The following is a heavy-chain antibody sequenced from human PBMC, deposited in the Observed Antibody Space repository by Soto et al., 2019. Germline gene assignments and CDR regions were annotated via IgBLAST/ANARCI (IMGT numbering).Heavy chain of an antibody. CDR2: ISHSGST. D-gene: IGHD2-2*01. J-gene: IGHJ6*02. Sequence: QLQLQESGPGLVKPSETLSLTCTVSGDSIRSYGYYWGWIRQPPGKGLEWIASISHSGSTYYSPSIHGSFDTSTDAANNQVSLKHSCVTAADTPVYYCAGHSHCIGTCCYGPGYGLDVWGQGTTIPVSS. V-gene: IGHV4-39*01. CDR1: GDSIRSYGYY. CDR3: AGHSHCIGTCCYGPGYGLDV.